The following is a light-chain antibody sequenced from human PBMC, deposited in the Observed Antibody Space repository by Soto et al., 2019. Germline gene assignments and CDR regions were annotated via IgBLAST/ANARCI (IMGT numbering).Light chain of an antibody. V-gene: IGKV3-15*01. CDR2: GAS. J-gene: IGKJ5*01. Sequence: IVMTQSPATRSVSPGAIATLSCRASQSVSTNFAWYQQKPGQAPRLLIYGASTRATGIPARFSGSGSGTEFTLTISSLHSEDFAVYYCQQFHNWPPITFGQGTRVDIK. CDR1: QSVSTN. CDR3: QQFHNWPPIT.